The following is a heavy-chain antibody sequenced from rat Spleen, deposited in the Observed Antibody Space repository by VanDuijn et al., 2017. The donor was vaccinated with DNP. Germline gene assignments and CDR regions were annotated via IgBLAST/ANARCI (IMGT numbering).Heavy chain of an antibody. Sequence: EVHLVESGGGFVQPGMSMQLSCAASGFTFSRFPMAWVRQAPTKGLEWVAYIGSDGYAPYYGDSVKGRFAISRDNAKSTLYLQMNSLRSEDMATYYCIRWNSGHFDYWGQGVMVTVSS. CDR3: IRWNSGHFDY. D-gene: IGHD4-3*01. J-gene: IGHJ2*01. V-gene: IGHV5-46*01. CDR1: GFTFSRFP. CDR2: IGSDGYAP.